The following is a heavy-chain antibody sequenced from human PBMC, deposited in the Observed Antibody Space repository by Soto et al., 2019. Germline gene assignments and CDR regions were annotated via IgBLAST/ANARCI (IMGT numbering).Heavy chain of an antibody. J-gene: IGHJ5*02. V-gene: IGHV4-39*01. Sequence: SEPLSLTCTVSGGSISSSSYYWGWIRQPPGKGLEWIGSIYYSGSTYYNPSLKSRVTISVDTSKNQFSLKLSSVTAADTAVYYCARQARRYSTSGYNWFAPWGQGTLVTVS. CDR1: GGSISSSSYY. CDR3: ARQARRYSTSGYNWFAP. CDR2: IYYSGST. D-gene: IGHD6-6*01.